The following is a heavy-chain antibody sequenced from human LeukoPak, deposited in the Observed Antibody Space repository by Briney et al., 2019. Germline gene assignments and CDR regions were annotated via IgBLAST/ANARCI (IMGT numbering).Heavy chain of an antibody. CDR1: GGSVSSGNYY. J-gene: IGHJ6*04. D-gene: IGHD2-15*01. CDR2: ICYSRST. V-gene: IGHV4-61*01. Sequence: SETLSLTCTVSGGSVSSGNYYWSWIRQPPGKGLEWIGYICYSRSTNYNPSLKSRVTTSVDTSNNQFSLKLSSVTAADTAVYYCARNHMGGDGYCSGGSCHSYGIDVWGKGTTVTVSS. CDR3: ARNHMGGDGYCSGGSCHSYGIDV.